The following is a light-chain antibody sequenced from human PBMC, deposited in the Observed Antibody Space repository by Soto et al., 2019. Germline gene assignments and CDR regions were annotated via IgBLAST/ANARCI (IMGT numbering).Light chain of an antibody. J-gene: IGKJ5*01. Sequence: EIVLTQSPGTLSLSPGERATLSCRASQSVSSSYLAWYQQKPGQAPRLLIYGASSRATGSTDRFSGSGSGTDFTLTISRLEPEDFAVYYWQQYGSSPPFGQGTRLEI. CDR3: QQYGSSPP. V-gene: IGKV3-20*01. CDR1: QSVSSSY. CDR2: GAS.